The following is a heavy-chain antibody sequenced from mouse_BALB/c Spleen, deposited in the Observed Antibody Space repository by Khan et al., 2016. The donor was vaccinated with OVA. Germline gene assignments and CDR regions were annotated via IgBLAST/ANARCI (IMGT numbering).Heavy chain of an antibody. CDR3: ASHLTGSFAY. D-gene: IGHD4-1*01. CDR1: GFTFSSYS. CDR2: ISSGGDYT. Sequence: EVELVESGGDLVKPGGSLKLSCAASGFTFSSYSMSWVRQTPDKRLEWVATISSGGDYTYYLDSVKGRVTISRDKATNTLYLHMSSLKSEDTAMYYCASHLTGSFAYWSHGTLVTVSA. V-gene: IGHV5-6*01. J-gene: IGHJ3*01.